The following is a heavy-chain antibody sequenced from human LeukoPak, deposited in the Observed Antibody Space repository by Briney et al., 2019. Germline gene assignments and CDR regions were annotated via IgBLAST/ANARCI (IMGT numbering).Heavy chain of an antibody. CDR3: ARTADYSNCDDYFDY. CDR2: GSAYNGTT. CDR1: VYTFTSYL. J-gene: IGHJ4*02. D-gene: IGHD4-11*01. V-gene: IGHV1-18*01. Sequence: AAVNDSCMASVYTFTSYLSRGVRPAPGRGGEGMGWGSAYNGTTNSAQKLQGRVSMTTDTYTSTAYLELRSLRSDDTAVYYCARTADYSNCDDYFDYWGQGTLVTVSS.